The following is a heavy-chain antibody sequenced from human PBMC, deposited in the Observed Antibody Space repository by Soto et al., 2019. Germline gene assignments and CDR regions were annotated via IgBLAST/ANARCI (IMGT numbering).Heavy chain of an antibody. Sequence: QVQLVQSGPEVKKPGSSVKVSCEASGGTFSNFAVNWVRQAPGQGLEWVGGIIPLFTVAKYAQKFEGRVTLVPDDFTSTAYMDLSSLKSDDTAVYYCPASGRDVLVYDYKDTVGLHTWSQGSMVTVTS. D-gene: IGHD3-16*01. J-gene: IGHJ3*01. CDR3: PASGRDVLVYDYKDTVGLHT. V-gene: IGHV1-69*01. CDR1: GGTFSNFA. CDR2: IIPLFTVA.